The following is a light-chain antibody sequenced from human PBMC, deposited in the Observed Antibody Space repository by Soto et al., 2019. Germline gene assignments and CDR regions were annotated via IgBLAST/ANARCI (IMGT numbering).Light chain of an antibody. CDR3: QQYNNCPQT. CDR2: GAS. Sequence: EIVMTQSPATLSVSPGERATLSCRASQSVSSNLAWYQQKPGQAPRLLIYGASTRATGIPARFSGSGSGTKFTLTISSLQSENFAVYYCQQYNNCPQTFGQGTKV. J-gene: IGKJ1*01. CDR1: QSVSSN. V-gene: IGKV3-15*01.